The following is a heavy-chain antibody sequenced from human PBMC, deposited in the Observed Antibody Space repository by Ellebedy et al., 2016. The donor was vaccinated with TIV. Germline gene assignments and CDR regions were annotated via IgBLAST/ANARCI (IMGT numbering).Heavy chain of an antibody. D-gene: IGHD1-26*01. Sequence: GESLKISCQGSGYSFSSYWIGWVRQMPGKGLEWVGIIYAGDSDTRYSPSFQGQGTILVDKSINTAYLQWSSLKPSDPAMYYCARQQWELLPFDYWGQGTLVTVSS. J-gene: IGHJ4*02. V-gene: IGHV5-51*01. CDR1: GYSFSSYW. CDR3: ARQQWELLPFDY. CDR2: IYAGDSDT.